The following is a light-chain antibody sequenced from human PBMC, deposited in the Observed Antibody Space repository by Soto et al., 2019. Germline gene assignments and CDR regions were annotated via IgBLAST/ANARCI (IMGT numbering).Light chain of an antibody. Sequence: EIVLTQSPGTLSLSPGERATLSCRASQSVTSSYLAWYQHRPGQAPRLLIYGASSRATGIPDRFSGSGSGTDFTLTISRLEPEDFAVYYCQQYGGSPLTFGQGTEVEIK. CDR1: QSVTSSY. V-gene: IGKV3-20*01. CDR2: GAS. CDR3: QQYGGSPLT. J-gene: IGKJ2*01.